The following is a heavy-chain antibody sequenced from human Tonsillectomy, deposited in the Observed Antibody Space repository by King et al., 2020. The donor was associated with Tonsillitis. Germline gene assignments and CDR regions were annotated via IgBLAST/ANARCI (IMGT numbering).Heavy chain of an antibody. J-gene: IGHJ6*03. Sequence: QLQESGPGLVKPSETLSLTCTVSGGSISSYYWSWVRQPPGKGLEWIGYIYNSGSTNYNPSLKSRVTISVDTSKNPFSLKLSSVTAADTAVYYCAGERVTTVDYYYYMDVWGKGTTVTVSS. CDR3: AGERVTTVDYYYYMDV. CDR2: IYNSGST. V-gene: IGHV4-59*01. CDR1: GGSISSYY. D-gene: IGHD4-17*01.